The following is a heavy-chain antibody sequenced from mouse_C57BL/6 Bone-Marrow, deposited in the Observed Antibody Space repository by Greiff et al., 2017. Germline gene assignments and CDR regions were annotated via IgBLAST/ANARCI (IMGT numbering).Heavy chain of an antibody. CDR3: ARSRVHVYYYAMDD. D-gene: IGHD3-1*01. V-gene: IGHV1-53*01. Sequence: VQLQQPGTELVKPGASVQLSCKASGYTFTSYWMHWVKQRPGQGLEWIGNIIPSNGGTNYNEKFKSKATLTVDKSSSTAYMQLSSLTSEDSAVYYCARSRVHVYYYAMDDWGQGTSVTVSS. CDR2: IIPSNGGT. J-gene: IGHJ4*01. CDR1: GYTFTSYW.